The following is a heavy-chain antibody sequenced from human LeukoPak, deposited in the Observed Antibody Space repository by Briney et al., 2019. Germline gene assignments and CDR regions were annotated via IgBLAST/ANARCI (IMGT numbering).Heavy chain of an antibody. CDR3: ASVDYYGSGNYYNDVDY. Sequence: PGGSLRLSCAASGFTFSSYSMNWVRQAPGKGLKWVSSISSSSSYIYYADSVKGRFTISRDNAKNSLYLQINSLRAEDTALYYCASVDYYGSGNYYNDVDYWGQGTLVTVSS. CDR1: GFTFSSYS. CDR2: ISSSSSYI. V-gene: IGHV3-21*01. D-gene: IGHD3-10*01. J-gene: IGHJ4*02.